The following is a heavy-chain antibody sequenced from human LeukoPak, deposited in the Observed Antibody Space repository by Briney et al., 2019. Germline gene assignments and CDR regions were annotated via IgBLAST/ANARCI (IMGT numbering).Heavy chain of an antibody. CDR1: GGTFSSYA. V-gene: IGHV1-69*13. J-gene: IGHJ6*02. D-gene: IGHD2-2*01. Sequence: ASVKVSCKASGGTFSSYAISWVRQAPGQGLEWMGGIIPIFGTANYAQKFQGRVTITADESTSTAYMELSSLRSEDTAVYYCAREAPVGVVVPAAMKKHYYYYGMDVWGQGTTVTVSS. CDR2: IIPIFGTA. CDR3: AREAPVGVVVPAAMKKHYYYYGMDV.